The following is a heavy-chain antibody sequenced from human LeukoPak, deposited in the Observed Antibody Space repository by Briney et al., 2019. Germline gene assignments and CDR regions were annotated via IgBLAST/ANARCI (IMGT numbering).Heavy chain of an antibody. J-gene: IGHJ3*02. CDR2: MYTSGST. CDR1: GGSISSGNYY. CDR3: ARDPTTVTDGFDI. Sequence: PSETLSLTCTVSGGSISSGNYYWRWIRQPAGKGLEWIGRMYTSGSTYYNPSLKSRVTISVDTSKTQFSLKLSSVTAADTAVYFCARDPTTVTDGFDIWGQGTMVTVSS. D-gene: IGHD4-17*01. V-gene: IGHV4-61*02.